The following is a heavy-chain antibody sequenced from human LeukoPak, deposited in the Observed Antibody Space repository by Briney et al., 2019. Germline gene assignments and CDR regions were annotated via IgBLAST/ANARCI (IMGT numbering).Heavy chain of an antibody. CDR1: GYTFTSYY. V-gene: IGHV1-46*01. D-gene: IGHD2-2*01. CDR3: ARVVPAAQGGKDAFDI. Sequence: AASVTVSCKASGYTFTSYYMHWVRQAPGQGLEWMGIINPSGGSTSYAQKFQGRVTMTRDMSTSTVYMELSSLRSGDTAVYYCARVVPAAQGGKDAFDIWGQGTMVTVSS. CDR2: INPSGGST. J-gene: IGHJ3*02.